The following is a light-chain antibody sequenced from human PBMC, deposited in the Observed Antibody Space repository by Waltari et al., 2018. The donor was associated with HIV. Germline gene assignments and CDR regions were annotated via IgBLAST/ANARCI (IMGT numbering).Light chain of an antibody. CDR1: QNIKTD. CDR3: HQYDKWPMYT. J-gene: IGKJ2*01. V-gene: IGKV3-15*01. CDR2: DAS. Sequence: EIRLTQSPVILSVSPGGRATLSCRASQNIKTDLAWYQQKPGQSPRLLIYDASTRTTGTPDRFSGSGSGTDFNLTISSVHSEDFAVYYCHQYDKWPMYTFGQGTKVDMK.